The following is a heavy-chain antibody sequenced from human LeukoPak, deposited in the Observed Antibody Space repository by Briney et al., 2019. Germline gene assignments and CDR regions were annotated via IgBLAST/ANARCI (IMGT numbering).Heavy chain of an antibody. CDR2: INPSGGST. Sequence: ASVKVSCKASGYTFTSYYMHWVRQAPGQGLEWMGIINPSGGSTSYAQKFQGRVTMTRDTSTSTVYMELSSLRSEDTAVYYCARDRVDCGGDCYGGYSDYWGQGTLVTVSS. V-gene: IGHV1-46*01. J-gene: IGHJ4*02. D-gene: IGHD2-21*02. CDR1: GYTFTSYY. CDR3: ARDRVDCGGDCYGGYSDY.